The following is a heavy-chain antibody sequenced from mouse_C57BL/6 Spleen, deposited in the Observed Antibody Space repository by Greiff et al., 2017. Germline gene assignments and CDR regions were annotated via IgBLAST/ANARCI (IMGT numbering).Heavy chain of an antibody. CDR3: AREDFTTVVAPGAY. V-gene: IGHV5-4*01. Sequence: EVMLVESGGGLVKPGGSLKLSCAASGFTFSSYAMSWVRQTPEKRLEWVATISDGGSYTYYPDNVKGRLTISRDNAKNNLYLQMSHLKSEDTAMYYCAREDFTTVVAPGAYWGQGTLVTVSA. J-gene: IGHJ3*01. CDR2: ISDGGSYT. D-gene: IGHD1-1*01. CDR1: GFTFSSYA.